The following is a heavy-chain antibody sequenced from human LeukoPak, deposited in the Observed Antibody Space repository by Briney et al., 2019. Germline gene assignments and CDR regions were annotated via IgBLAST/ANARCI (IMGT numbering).Heavy chain of an antibody. CDR1: GFTFSSYS. CDR3: ARRPAGGRCFDY. Sequence: SGGSLRLSCAASGFTFSSYSMNWVRQAPGKGLEWVSYISSGGSTISHADSVKGRFTISRDNAENSLYLQMNSLRAEDTAVYYCARRPAGGRCFDYWGQGTLVTVSS. CDR2: ISSGGSTI. J-gene: IGHJ4*02. D-gene: IGHD6-13*01. V-gene: IGHV3-48*04.